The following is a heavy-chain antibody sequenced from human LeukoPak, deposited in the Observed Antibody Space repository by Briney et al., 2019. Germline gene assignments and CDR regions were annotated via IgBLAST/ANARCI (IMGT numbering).Heavy chain of an antibody. Sequence: SGTLSLTCALSGASTSSSNWWSWVRQPPGQGLEWIGEIYHSGSTNYNPSLKSRVTISVDKSKNQFSLKLSSVPAADTAVYCCAVEAGWDCSSTSCFDYWGQGTLVTVSS. D-gene: IGHD2-2*01. V-gene: IGHV4-4*01. CDR2: IYHSGST. CDR3: AVEAGWDCSSTSCFDY. J-gene: IGHJ4*02. CDR1: GASTSSSNW.